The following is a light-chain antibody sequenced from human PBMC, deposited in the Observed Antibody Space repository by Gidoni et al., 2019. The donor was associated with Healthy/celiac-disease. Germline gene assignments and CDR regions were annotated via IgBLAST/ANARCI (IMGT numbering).Light chain of an antibody. J-gene: IGLJ3*02. CDR3: QSADSSGTYEV. Sequence: YELTPPPSVSVSPGQTARIHCSGDALPKQYAYWYQQKPGQAPVLVIYKDCERPSGIPVRFSGSSSGTTVTLTISGVQAEDEADYYCQSADSSGTYEVFGGGTKLTVL. CDR2: KDC. CDR1: ALPKQY. V-gene: IGLV3-25*03.